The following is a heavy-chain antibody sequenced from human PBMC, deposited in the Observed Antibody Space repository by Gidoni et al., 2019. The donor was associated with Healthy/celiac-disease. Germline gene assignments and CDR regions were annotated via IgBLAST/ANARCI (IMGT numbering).Heavy chain of an antibody. J-gene: IGHJ4*02. CDR1: GGTFSSYA. CDR2: IIPICGTE. Sequence: QVQLVQSGSEVKNPGSSVKVSCKASGGTFSSYAISSVRQAPGQGLEWMGGIIPICGTENYAQKFQGRVTITAEKSTSTAYMELSSLRSEDTAVYYCASGPGLKEYYFDYWGQGTLVTVSS. V-gene: IGHV1-69*06. CDR3: ASGPGLKEYYFDY.